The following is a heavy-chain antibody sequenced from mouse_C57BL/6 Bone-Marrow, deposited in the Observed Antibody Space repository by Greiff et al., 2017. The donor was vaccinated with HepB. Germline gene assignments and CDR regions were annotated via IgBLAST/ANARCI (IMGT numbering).Heavy chain of an antibody. CDR2: ISSGGSYT. D-gene: IGHD2-2*01. J-gene: IGHJ4*01. Sequence: VQLKESGGDLVKPGGSLKLSCAASGFTFSSYGMSWVRPTPDKRLEWVATISSGGSYTYYPDSVKGRFTISRDNAKNTLYLQMSSLKSEDTAMYYGARPPDLLWFDYYAMDYWGQGTSVTVSS. CDR3: ARPPDLLWFDYYAMDY. CDR1: GFTFSSYG. V-gene: IGHV5-6*01.